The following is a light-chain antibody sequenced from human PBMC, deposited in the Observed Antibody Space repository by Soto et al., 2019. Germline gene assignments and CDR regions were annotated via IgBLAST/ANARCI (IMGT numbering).Light chain of an antibody. V-gene: IGKV3-15*01. CDR2: DTS. J-gene: IGKJ5*01. CDR1: QSVSSN. CDR3: QQRSDWPPFT. Sequence: EIVMTQSPATLFVTPGQRVTLSCRSSQSVSSNLAGYQQKPGQAPRLLIYDTSTRATGIPARFSGSGSGTDFTLTISSLEPEDFAVYYCQQRSDWPPFTFGQGTRLEIK.